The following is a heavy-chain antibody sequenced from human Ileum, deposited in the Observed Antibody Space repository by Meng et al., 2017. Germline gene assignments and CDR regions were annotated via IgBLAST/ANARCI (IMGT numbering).Heavy chain of an antibody. D-gene: IGHD3-10*01. CDR2: VYYNWVT. CDR1: GDVCRSSCGY. V-gene: IGHV4-61*10. Sequence: VELRWAEPGLVRPAVSLSLTCSVSGDVCRSSCGYWSWIRQSAGEGREWFGYVYYNWVTTADPSHRSRSTTSIDTSQNQFSLKMSSVTAAYTALYYCKRERSWGDFGYFDDWGRGTLVTVSS. CDR3: KRERSWGDFGYFDD. J-gene: IGHJ4*02.